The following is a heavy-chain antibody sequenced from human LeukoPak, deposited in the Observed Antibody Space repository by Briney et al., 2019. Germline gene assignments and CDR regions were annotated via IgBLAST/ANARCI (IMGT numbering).Heavy chain of an antibody. CDR3: VRGGGADRPYGLDV. J-gene: IGHJ6*02. V-gene: IGHV3-74*01. CDR1: GFTFSSYW. CDR2: INSDGTST. Sequence: GGSLTLSCAAFGFTFSSYWIHWVRQAPGKGPVWVSRINSDGTSTTYADPVKGRFTISRDSAKNTVYLQMNSLRAEDTAVYYCVRGGGADRPYGLDVWGQGTTVTASS. D-gene: IGHD6-6*01.